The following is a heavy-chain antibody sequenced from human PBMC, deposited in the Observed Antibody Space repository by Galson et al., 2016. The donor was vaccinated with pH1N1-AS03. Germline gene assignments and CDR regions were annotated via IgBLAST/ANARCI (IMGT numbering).Heavy chain of an antibody. J-gene: IGHJ6*03. CDR2: VNPRNGKT. D-gene: IGHD3-10*01. V-gene: IGHV1-8*01. CDR1: GYIFSGFD. Sequence: SVKVSCKAFGYIFSGFDINWVREAPGQGLQWVAYVNPRNGKTGSADRFQGRITITRDPSINTAYMEVTRLTSEDTAIYYCARGVGCGDSTPAGYYLDVWGKGTTVTVSS. CDR3: ARGVGCGDSTPAGYYLDV.